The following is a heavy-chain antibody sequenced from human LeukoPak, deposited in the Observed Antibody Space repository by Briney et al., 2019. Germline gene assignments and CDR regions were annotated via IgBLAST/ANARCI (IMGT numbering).Heavy chain of an antibody. CDR3: ARAAREMATTPDFDY. J-gene: IGHJ4*02. CDR1: GGSISSYY. Sequence: PSETLSLTCTVSGGSISSYYWIWIRRPPGKGLEWIGYIYYSGSTNYNPSLKSRVTISVDTSKNQFSLKLSSVTAADTAVYYCARAAREMATTPDFDYWGQGTLVTVSS. CDR2: IYYSGST. V-gene: IGHV4-59*01. D-gene: IGHD5-24*01.